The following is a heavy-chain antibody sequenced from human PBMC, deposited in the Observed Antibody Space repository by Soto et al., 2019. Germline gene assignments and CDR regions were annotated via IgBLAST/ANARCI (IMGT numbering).Heavy chain of an antibody. V-gene: IGHV3-30*14. Sequence: QVRLVESGGGVVQPGTSLRLSCAASGFTFSDYVIHWVRQAAGKGLEWVASMTYDGATEYYADSVKGRCTMSRDNSNSALSLQMNSLRPDDTAVYYCARVRISIAVNAALEVWGQGTTVTVSS. CDR2: MTYDGATE. CDR3: ARVRISIAVNAALEV. CDR1: GFTFSDYV. D-gene: IGHD3-3*02. J-gene: IGHJ3*01.